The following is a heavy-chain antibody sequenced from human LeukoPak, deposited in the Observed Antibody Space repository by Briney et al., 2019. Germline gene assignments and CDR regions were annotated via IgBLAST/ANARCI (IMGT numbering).Heavy chain of an antibody. D-gene: IGHD5-24*01. V-gene: IGHV3-23*01. Sequence: GGSLRLSCVASGFTFSTYNMNWVRQAPGKGLEWVSAISGSGGSTYYADSVKGRFTISRDNSKNTLYLQMNSLRAEDTAAYYCAKTTSRWLPRPLLDYWGQGTLVTVSS. J-gene: IGHJ4*02. CDR2: ISGSGGST. CDR1: GFTFSTYN. CDR3: AKTTSRWLPRPLLDY.